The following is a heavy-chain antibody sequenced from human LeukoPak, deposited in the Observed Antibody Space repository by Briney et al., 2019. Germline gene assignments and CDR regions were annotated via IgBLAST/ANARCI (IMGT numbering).Heavy chain of an antibody. CDR2: IYTSGST. CDR1: GGYISSGSYY. D-gene: IGHD3-3*01. V-gene: IGHV4-61*02. J-gene: IGHJ6*03. CDR3: ARDLTIFGVVPHLYMDV. Sequence: SQTLSLNCTVSGGYISSGSYYWRWIRQPAGEGLEWIGGIYTSGSTNYNPSLKSRVTISVDTSKDQFSLKLSSVTAADTAVYYCARDLTIFGVVPHLYMDVWGKGTTVTVSS.